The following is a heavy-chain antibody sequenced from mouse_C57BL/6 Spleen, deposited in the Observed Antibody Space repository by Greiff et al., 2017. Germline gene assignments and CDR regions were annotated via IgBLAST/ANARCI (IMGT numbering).Heavy chain of an antibody. V-gene: IGHV14-2*01. J-gene: IGHJ2*01. CDR3: ARYPSIYDGYYGY. CDR1: GFNIKDYY. CDR2: IDPEDGAT. D-gene: IGHD2-3*01. Sequence: VQLQQSGAELVKPGASVKLSCTASGFNIKDYYMHWVKQRTEQGLEWIGRIDPEDGATKYAPKFQGKATITADTSSNTAYLQLRSLTSEDTAVYYCARYPSIYDGYYGYWGQGTTLTVSS.